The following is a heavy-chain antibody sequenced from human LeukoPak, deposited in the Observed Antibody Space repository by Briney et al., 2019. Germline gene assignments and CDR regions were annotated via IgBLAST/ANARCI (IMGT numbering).Heavy chain of an antibody. CDR1: GFTFSSYA. CDR3: AKVSGIVVVVAATVDY. J-gene: IGHJ4*02. D-gene: IGHD2-15*01. Sequence: GGSLRLSCAASGFTFSSYAMSWVRQAPGKGLEWVSAICGSGGSKYSADSVKGRCTISGDNYKNPLYLQMNRLTAEHAAVYYSAKVSGIVVVVAATVDYWGQGTLVTVSS. V-gene: IGHV3-23*01. CDR2: ICGSGGSK.